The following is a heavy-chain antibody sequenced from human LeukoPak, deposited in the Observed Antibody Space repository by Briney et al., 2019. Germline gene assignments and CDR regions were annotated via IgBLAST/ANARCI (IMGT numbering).Heavy chain of an antibody. J-gene: IGHJ1*01. CDR3: ATSRGYFFRWFQH. D-gene: IGHD3-22*01. Sequence: GGSLRLSCSASGYTFSNYEMNWVRQAPGKGLEWVSYIASSGSTIYYADSVKGRFTISRDNAKSSLYLQMNSLRADDTAVYYCATSRGYFFRWFQHWGQGALVTVSS. V-gene: IGHV3-48*03. CDR1: GYTFSNYE. CDR2: IASSGSTI.